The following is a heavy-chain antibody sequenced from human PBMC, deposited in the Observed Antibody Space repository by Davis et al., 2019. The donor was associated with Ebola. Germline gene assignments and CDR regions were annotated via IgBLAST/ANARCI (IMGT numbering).Heavy chain of an antibody. CDR2: ISSSSSYI. J-gene: IGHJ2*01. V-gene: IGHV3-21*01. Sequence: GGSLRLSCAASGSTFSSYSMNWVRQAPGKGLEWVSSISSSSSYIYYADSVKGRFTISRDNAKNSLYLQMNSLRAEDTAVYYCARGRDAYYYDSSGYWRWYFDLWGRGTLVTVSS. D-gene: IGHD3-22*01. CDR3: ARGRDAYYYDSSGYWRWYFDL. CDR1: GSTFSSYS.